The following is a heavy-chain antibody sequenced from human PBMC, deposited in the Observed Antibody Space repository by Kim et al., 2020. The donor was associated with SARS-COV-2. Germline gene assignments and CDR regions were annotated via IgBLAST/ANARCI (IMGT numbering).Heavy chain of an antibody. CDR1: GFTFSTSG. CDR3: TSLLEDYRGGDCS. D-gene: IGHD2-21*02. J-gene: IGHJ5*01. V-gene: IGHV3-15*01. Sequence: GGSLRLSCAASGFTFSTSGMTWVRQAPGKGLEWVSSIKGKSSSTSSADSVTGRVRITIAKDKSENSLHMHIRRVENAATDYYSYTSLLEDYRGGDCSW. CDR2: IKGKSSSTSS.